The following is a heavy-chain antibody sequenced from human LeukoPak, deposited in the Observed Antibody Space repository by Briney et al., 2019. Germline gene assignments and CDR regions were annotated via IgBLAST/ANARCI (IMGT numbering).Heavy chain of an antibody. V-gene: IGHV4-59*01. CDR1: GGSISSNY. D-gene: IGHD6-13*01. CDR3: ARARVYSSTWSQFDY. Sequence: KPSETLSLTCTVSGGSISSNYWSWIRQPPGKGLEWIGYIYNSGGINYNPSLKSRVAISVDTSKNQFSLKLNSVTASDTAVYYCARARVYSSTWSQFDYWGQGTLVPVSS. J-gene: IGHJ4*02. CDR2: IYNSGGI.